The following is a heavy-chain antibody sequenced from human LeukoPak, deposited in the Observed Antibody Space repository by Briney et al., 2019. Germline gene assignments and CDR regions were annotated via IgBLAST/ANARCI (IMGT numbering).Heavy chain of an antibody. CDR3: GRGEVGEFDH. CDR2: ISHAGDT. V-gene: IGHV4-38-2*02. D-gene: IGHD1-26*01. J-gene: IGHJ4*02. CDR1: GYSITRGYN. Sequence: SETLSLTCTVSGYSITRGYNWGCVRQSPGKGLEWIASISHAGDTYYNPSLKSRVTISVDTSKNHFSLNLASVTAPDTAVYFCGRGEVGEFDHWGQGTLVTVSS.